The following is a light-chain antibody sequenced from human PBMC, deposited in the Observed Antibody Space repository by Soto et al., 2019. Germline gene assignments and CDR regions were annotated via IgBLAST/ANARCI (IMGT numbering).Light chain of an antibody. CDR2: WAS. V-gene: IGKV4-1*01. J-gene: IGKJ1*01. Sequence: DIVMIQSPDPLAVSLGERATINCKSSQSVFCSSNNKTYLAWYQHKPGQPPKLLIYWASTRESGVPGRFSGSGYGTDFTLTISSLQAEDVAVYYCQQYYSTPWTFGQGTKGEIK. CDR1: QSVFCSSNNKTY. CDR3: QQYYSTPWT.